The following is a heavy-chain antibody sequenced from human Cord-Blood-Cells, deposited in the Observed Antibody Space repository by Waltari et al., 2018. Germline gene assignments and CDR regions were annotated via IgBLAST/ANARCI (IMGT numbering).Heavy chain of an antibody. V-gene: IGHV4-34*01. Sequence: QVHLPQWGAGLLTPSETLSLTSALYGASFSGYYCSWIRQPPGKGLEWLGEINHRGSTNYNPSLKSRVTISVDTAKNQFSLKLSSVTAADTAVYYCASFQLWGQGTLVTVSS. CDR3: ASFQL. CDR2: INHRGST. J-gene: IGHJ4*02. CDR1: GASFSGYY. D-gene: IGHD1-1*01.